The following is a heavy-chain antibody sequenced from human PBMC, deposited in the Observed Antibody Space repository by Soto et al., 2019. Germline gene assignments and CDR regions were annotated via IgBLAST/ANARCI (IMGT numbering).Heavy chain of an antibody. J-gene: IGHJ4*02. Sequence: GASVKVSCKASGYTFTSCYMQWVRQAPGQGLEWMGIINPSGGSTSYAQKFQGRVTMTRDTSTSTVYMELSSLRSEDTAVYYCARGDVDTAMVSSFFDYWGQGTLVTVSS. D-gene: IGHD5-18*01. CDR1: GYTFTSCY. CDR2: INPSGGST. CDR3: ARGDVDTAMVSSFFDY. V-gene: IGHV1-46*01.